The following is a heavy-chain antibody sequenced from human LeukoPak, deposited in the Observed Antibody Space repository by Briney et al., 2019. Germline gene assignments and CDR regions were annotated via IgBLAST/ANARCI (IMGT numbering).Heavy chain of an antibody. J-gene: IGHJ4*02. CDR3: ARSGGRDIVVVPAAILFFDY. CDR1: GFTFSSYG. CDR2: ISYDGSNK. Sequence: GGSLRLSCAASGFTFSSYGMHWVRQAPGKGLEWVAVISYDGSNKYYADSVKGRFTISRDNSKNTLYLQMNSLRAEDTAVYYCARSGGRDIVVVPAAILFFDYWGQGTLVTVSS. D-gene: IGHD2-2*02. V-gene: IGHV3-30*03.